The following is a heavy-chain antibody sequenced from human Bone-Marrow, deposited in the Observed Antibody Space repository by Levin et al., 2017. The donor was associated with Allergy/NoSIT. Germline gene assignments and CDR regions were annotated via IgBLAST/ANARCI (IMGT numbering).Heavy chain of an antibody. CDR3: ARAAGSVSVWASPMPKKYYYYMDV. Sequence: RASETLSLTCTVSGGSISSGSYYWDWIRQPPGKGLEWIGSISYSGTTHYNPSLKSRVTISVDTSKNQFSLKLSSVTAADTAVYYCARAAGSVSVWASPMPKKYYYYMDVWGQGTTVTVSS. V-gene: IGHV4-39*07. D-gene: IGHD3-10*01. CDR1: GGSISSGSYY. CDR2: ISYSGTT. J-gene: IGHJ6*02.